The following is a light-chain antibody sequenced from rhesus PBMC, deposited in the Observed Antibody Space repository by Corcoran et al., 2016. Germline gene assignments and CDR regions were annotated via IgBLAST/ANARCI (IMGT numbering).Light chain of an antibody. CDR2: KAS. CDR3: QQYNSAPLT. CDR1: QGISSW. J-gene: IGKJ4*01. V-gene: IGKV1-21*01. Sequence: DIQMTQSPSSLSASVGDRVTITCRASQGISSWLAWYQQKQWKAPKLLIYKASSLQSGVPSRFSGSGSGTDFTLTISSLQPEDCVSYYCQQYNSAPLTFGGGTKVEIK.